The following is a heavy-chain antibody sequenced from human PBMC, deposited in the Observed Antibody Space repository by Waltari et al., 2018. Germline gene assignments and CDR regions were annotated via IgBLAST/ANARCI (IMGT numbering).Heavy chain of an antibody. CDR1: GWSFSGYY. D-gene: IGHD6-13*01. J-gene: IGHJ3*02. V-gene: IGHV4-34*01. CDR2: INHSGST. Sequence: QVQLQQWGAGLLKPSETLSLTCAVYGWSFSGYYWSWIRQPPGKGLEWIGEINHSGSTNYNPSLKSRVTISVDTSKNQFSLKLSSVTAADTAVYYCASSGIAAAGHAFDIWGQGTMVTVSS. CDR3: ASSGIAAAGHAFDI.